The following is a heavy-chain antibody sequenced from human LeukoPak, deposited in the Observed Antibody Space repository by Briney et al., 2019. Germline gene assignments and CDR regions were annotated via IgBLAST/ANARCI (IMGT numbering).Heavy chain of an antibody. V-gene: IGHV1-24*01. CDR3: AFIGIAAAGTGYYFDY. CDR2: FDPEDGET. J-gene: IGHJ4*02. Sequence: GASVKVSCKVSGYTLTELSMHWVRQAPGKGLEWMGGFDPEDGETIYAQKFQGRVTMTEDTSTDTAYMELSSLSSEDTAVYYCAFIGIAAAGTGYYFDYWGQGTLVTVSS. CDR1: GYTLTELS. D-gene: IGHD6-13*01.